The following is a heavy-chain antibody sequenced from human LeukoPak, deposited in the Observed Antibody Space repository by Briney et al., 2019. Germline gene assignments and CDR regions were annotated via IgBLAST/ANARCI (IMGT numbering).Heavy chain of an antibody. CDR2: INPNSGGT. V-gene: IGHV1-2*02. J-gene: IGHJ6*02. CDR3: ARDGDSYGYYYYGMDV. Sequence: ASVKVSCKASGYXFTDFSIHWVRQAPGQGLEWMGWINPNSGGTNFAQNFQGRVTMTRDTSISTAYMEVTRLRPDDTAVYYCARDGDSYGYYYYGMDVWGQGTTVTVSS. CDR1: GYXFTDFS. D-gene: IGHD5-18*01.